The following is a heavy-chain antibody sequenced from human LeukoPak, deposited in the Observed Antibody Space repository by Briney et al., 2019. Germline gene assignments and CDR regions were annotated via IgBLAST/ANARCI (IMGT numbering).Heavy chain of an antibody. CDR3: ARASTDNAGWHRGSFDY. D-gene: IGHD6-19*01. CDR2: IYPGDSDS. CDR1: GYSFTSYW. Sequence: GESRRISCKGSGYSFTSYWITWVRQMPGKGLEWMGIIYPGDSDSRYSPSFQGQVTISADKSVSTAYLQWSSLRASDTAIYYCARASTDNAGWHRGSFDYWGQGTLVTVSS. V-gene: IGHV5-51*01. J-gene: IGHJ4*02.